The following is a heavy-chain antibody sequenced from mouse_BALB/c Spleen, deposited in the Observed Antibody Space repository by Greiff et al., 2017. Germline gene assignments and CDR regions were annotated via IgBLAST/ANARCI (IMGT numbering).Heavy chain of an antibody. D-gene: IGHD1-1*01. J-gene: IGHJ2*01. CDR1: GFTFSSYA. Sequence: EVKLVESGGGLVKPGGSLKLSCAASGFTFSSYAMSWVRQTPEKRLEWVATISSGGSYTYYPDSVKGRFTISRDNAKNTLYLQMSSLRSEDTAMYYCASTVVATGGDYWGQGTTLTVSS. CDR2: ISSGGSYT. V-gene: IGHV5-9-3*01. CDR3: ASTVVATGGDY.